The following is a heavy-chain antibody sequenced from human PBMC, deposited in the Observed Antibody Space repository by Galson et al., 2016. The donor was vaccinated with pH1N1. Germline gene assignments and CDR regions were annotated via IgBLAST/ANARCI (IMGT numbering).Heavy chain of an antibody. CDR1: GFSLSTFGVR. J-gene: IGHJ6*02. CDR3: TSCYGGSYYYYGMDV. V-gene: IGHV2-70*04. Sequence: PALVKPTQTLKLTCTFSGFSLSTFGVRVSWIRQSPGKALEWLARIDWDDEKFYSPSLKTRLTISKDTSKDQVVLTMTNMDPVDTGTYYCTSCYGGSYYYYGMDVWGQGTTVTVSS. D-gene: IGHD2-2*01. CDR2: IDWDDEK.